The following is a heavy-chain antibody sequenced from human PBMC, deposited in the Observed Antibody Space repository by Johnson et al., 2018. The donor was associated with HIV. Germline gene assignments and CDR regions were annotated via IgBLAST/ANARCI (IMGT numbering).Heavy chain of an antibody. CDR3: ARESRLGPLAHAFDI. CDR2: ISSDASEK. D-gene: IGHD7-27*01. V-gene: IGHV3-30*04. CDR1: GFTFSTYA. J-gene: IGHJ3*02. Sequence: QVQLVESGGGVVQPGRSLRLSCAASGFTFSTYAIHWVRQSPGYGLEWVAVISSDASEKYYADSVKGRFTVSRDNSKNTLYLQMNSLRAEDTAVYYCARESRLGPLAHAFDIWGQGTMVTVSS.